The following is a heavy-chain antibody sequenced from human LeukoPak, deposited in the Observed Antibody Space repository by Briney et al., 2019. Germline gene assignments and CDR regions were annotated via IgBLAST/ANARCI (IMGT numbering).Heavy chain of an antibody. Sequence: SETLSLTCTVSGDSFTSYYWNWIRQPPGKGLEWIGYIYYSGSTNYNPSLKSRVTIPIDKSTNQFSLKLTSVTAADTAVYYCATSYIASAVPPFLGSWGQGTLVTVSS. J-gene: IGHJ5*02. V-gene: IGHV4-59*08. CDR3: ATSYIASAVPPFLGS. CDR2: IYYSGST. D-gene: IGHD2-15*01. CDR1: GDSFTSYY.